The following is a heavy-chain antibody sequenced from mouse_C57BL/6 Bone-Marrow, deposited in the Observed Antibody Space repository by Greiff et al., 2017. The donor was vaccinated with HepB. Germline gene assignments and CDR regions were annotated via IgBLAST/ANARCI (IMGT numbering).Heavy chain of an antibody. CDR2: IDPENGDT. D-gene: IGHD1-1*01. CDR1: GFTFKDDY. CDR3: TTTVPGFAY. V-gene: IGHV14-4*01. Sequence: VQLQQSGAELVRPGASVKLSCTASGFTFKDDYMHWVKQRPEQGLEWIGWIDPENGDTEYASKFQGKATITADTSSNTAYLQLSSLTSEDTAVYYGTTTVPGFAYWGQGTLVTVSA. J-gene: IGHJ3*01.